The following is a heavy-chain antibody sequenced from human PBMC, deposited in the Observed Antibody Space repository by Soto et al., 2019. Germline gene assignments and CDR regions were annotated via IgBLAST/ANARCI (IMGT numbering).Heavy chain of an antibody. D-gene: IGHD2-15*01. CDR3: GRGFGGTH. Sequence: EVQLVESGGGLVQPGGSLRLSCAASGFTFNNYYMVWVRQAPGRGLEWVANINQDGSAKYYVASVKGRFTISRDNAKSSLYLPINSLRAEDTATYYCGRGFGGTHWGQGSLVTVSS. CDR2: INQDGSAK. V-gene: IGHV3-7*05. J-gene: IGHJ4*02. CDR1: GFTFNNYY.